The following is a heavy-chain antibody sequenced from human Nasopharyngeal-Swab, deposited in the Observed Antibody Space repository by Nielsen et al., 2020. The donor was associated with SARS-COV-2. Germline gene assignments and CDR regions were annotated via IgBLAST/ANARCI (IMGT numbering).Heavy chain of an antibody. J-gene: IGHJ5*02. CDR1: GGSFSGYY. CDR3: SRGFRSSSCYKGNWFDP. V-gene: IGHV4-34*01. Sequence: SETLSLTCAVYGGSFSGYYWSWIRQPPGKGLEWIGEINHSGSTNYNPSLKSRVTISVDTSKNQFSLKLSSVTAADAAVYYCSRGFRSSSCYKGNWFDPWGQGTLVTVSS. CDR2: INHSGST. D-gene: IGHD6-13*01.